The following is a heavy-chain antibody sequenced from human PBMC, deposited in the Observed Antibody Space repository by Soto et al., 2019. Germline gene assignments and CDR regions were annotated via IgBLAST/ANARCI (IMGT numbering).Heavy chain of an antibody. CDR1: GFSLSTSGVG. CDR2: IYWDDDK. J-gene: IGHJ5*02. D-gene: IGHD3-22*01. CDR3: AHSRSTYYYDSTFDP. Sequence: QITLKESGPTLVKPTQTLTLTCTFSGFSLSTSGVGVGWIRQPPGKALEWLALIYWDDDKRYSPSLKSRLTITKDTSKNHVVLTMTNMDPVDTATYYCAHSRSTYYYDSTFDPWGQGTLVTVSS. V-gene: IGHV2-5*02.